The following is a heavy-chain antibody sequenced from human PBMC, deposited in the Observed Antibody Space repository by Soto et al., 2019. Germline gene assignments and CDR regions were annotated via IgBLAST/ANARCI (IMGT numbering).Heavy chain of an antibody. D-gene: IGHD4-17*01. J-gene: IGHJ6*02. Sequence: VQLVESGGGLVQPGGSLRLSCAASGFAVSTSYMNWVRQAPGKGLEWVSVIDSGGSTYHADSVKGRFTISTDVSKNTLFLQMNSLRAEDTAVYYCATILTTMTPEEHVYYGLDVWGRGTTVTVSS. CDR1: GFAVSTSY. CDR3: ATILTTMTPEEHVYYGLDV. V-gene: IGHV3-66*01. CDR2: IDSGGST.